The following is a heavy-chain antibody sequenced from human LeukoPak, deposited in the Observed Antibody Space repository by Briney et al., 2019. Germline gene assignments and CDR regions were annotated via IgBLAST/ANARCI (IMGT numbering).Heavy chain of an antibody. J-gene: IGHJ4*02. D-gene: IGHD4-11*01. CDR2: ISGSGGST. CDR3: AKTYSNYDPGDY. Sequence: PGGSLRLSCAASGFTFSSYRMNWVRQAPGKGLEWVSAISGSGGSTYYADSVKGRFTISRDNSKNTLYLQMNSLRAEDTAVYYCAKTYSNYDPGDYWGQGTLVTVSS. CDR1: GFTFSSYR. V-gene: IGHV3-23*01.